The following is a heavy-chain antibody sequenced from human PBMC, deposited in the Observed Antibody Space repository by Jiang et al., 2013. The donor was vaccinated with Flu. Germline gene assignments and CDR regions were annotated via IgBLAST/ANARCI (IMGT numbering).Heavy chain of an antibody. J-gene: IGHJ5*02. D-gene: IGHD3-3*01. CDR2: INAGNGNT. Sequence: VRQAPGQRLEWMGWINAGNGNTKYSQKFQGRVTITRDTSASTAYMELSSLRSEDTAVYYCARDTIFGVAAVNWFDPWGQGTLVTVSS. V-gene: IGHV1-3*01. CDR3: ARDTIFGVAAVNWFDP.